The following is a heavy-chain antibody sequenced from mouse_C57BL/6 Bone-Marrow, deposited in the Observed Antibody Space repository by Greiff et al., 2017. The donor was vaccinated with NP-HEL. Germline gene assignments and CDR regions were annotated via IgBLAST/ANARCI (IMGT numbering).Heavy chain of an antibody. CDR3: ARKGALWPHWYFDV. J-gene: IGHJ1*03. CDR2: IWTGGGT. Sequence: VNVVESGPGLVAPSQSLSITCTVSGFSLTSYAISWVRQPPGKGLEWLGVIWTGGGTNYNSALKSRLSISKDNSKSQVFLKMNSLQTDDTARYYCARKGALWPHWYFDVWGTGTTVTVSS. D-gene: IGHD1-1*02. CDR1: GFSLTSYA. V-gene: IGHV2-9-1*01.